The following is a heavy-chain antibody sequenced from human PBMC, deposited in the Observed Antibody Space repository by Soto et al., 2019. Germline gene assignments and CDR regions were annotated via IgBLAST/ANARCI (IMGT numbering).Heavy chain of an antibody. CDR2: IWYDGSNK. D-gene: IGHD2-15*01. Sequence: QVQLVESGGGVVQPGRSLRLSCAASGFTFSSYGMHWVRQAPGKGLEWVAVIWYDGSNKYYADSVKGRFTISRDNSKNTLYLQMNSQRAEDTAVYYCARTRSAYYYYYGMEVRGQGTTVTVSS. CDR3: ARTRSAYYYYYGMEV. V-gene: IGHV3-33*01. J-gene: IGHJ6*02. CDR1: GFTFSSYG.